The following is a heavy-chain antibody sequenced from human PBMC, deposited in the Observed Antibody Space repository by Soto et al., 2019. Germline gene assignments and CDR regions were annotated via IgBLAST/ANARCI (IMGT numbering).Heavy chain of an antibody. D-gene: IGHD4-4*01. CDR1: GGSISSGGYY. CDR2: IYYSWST. CDR3: ARDLYSNPPDY. V-gene: IGHV4-31*03. J-gene: IGHJ4*02. Sequence: QVQLQESGPGLVKPSQTLSLTCTVSGGSISSGGYYWSWIRQHPGKGLEWIGYIYYSWSTYYNPSLKRRGTISVDTSKNQFSLKLSSVTAADTAVYDCARDLYSNPPDYWGQGTLVTVSS.